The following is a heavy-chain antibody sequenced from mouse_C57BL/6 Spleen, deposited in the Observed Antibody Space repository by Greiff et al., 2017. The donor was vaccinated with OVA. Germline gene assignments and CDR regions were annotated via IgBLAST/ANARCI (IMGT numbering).Heavy chain of an antibody. Sequence: QVQLQQSGAELVRPGASVKLSCKASGYTFTDYYINWVKQRPGQGLEWIARIYPGSGNTYYNEKFKGKATLTAEKSSSTAYMQLSSLTSEDSAGYFGARFYYGSSDGYFDVWGTGTTVTVSS. CDR2: IYPGSGNT. CDR3: ARFYYGSSDGYFDV. J-gene: IGHJ1*03. V-gene: IGHV1-76*01. CDR1: GYTFTDYY. D-gene: IGHD1-1*01.